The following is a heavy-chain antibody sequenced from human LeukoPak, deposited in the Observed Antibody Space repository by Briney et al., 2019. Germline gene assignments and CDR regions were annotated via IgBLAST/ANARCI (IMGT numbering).Heavy chain of an antibody. CDR1: GYSFTSYW. V-gene: IGHV3-23*01. Sequence: GESLKISCKGSGYSFTSYWIGWVRQMPGKGLEWVSSTSGSGRNTYYADSVKGRFTISRDNSKNTLYLQMNSLRAEDTAIYYCAKDPGSNSYGSFDNWGQGTLVTVSS. D-gene: IGHD5-18*01. CDR2: TSGSGRNT. CDR3: AKDPGSNSYGSFDN. J-gene: IGHJ4*02.